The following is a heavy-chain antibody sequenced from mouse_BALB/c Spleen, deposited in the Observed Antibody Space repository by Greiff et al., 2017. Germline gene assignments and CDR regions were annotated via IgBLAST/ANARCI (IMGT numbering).Heavy chain of an antibody. CDR1: GFNIKDYY. CDR2: IDPENGDT. D-gene: IGHD1-1*01. J-gene: IGHJ3*01. V-gene: IGHV14-4*02. Sequence: VQLKESGAELVRSGASVKLSCTASGFNIKDYYMHWVKQRPEQGLEWIGWIDPENGDTEYAPKFQGQATMTADTSSNTAYLQLSSLTSEDTAVYYGNAPITTVVGPFAYWGQGTLVTVSA. CDR3: NAPITTVVGPFAY.